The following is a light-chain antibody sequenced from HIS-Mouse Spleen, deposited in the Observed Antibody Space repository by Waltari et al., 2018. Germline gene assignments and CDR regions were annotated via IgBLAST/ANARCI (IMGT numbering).Light chain of an antibody. J-gene: IGLJ1*01. CDR2: DDS. V-gene: IGLV3-21*03. CDR3: QVWDSSSDHYV. CDR1: NIGSKS. Sequence: SYVLTQPPSVSVAPGKTARITCGGNNIGSKSVHWYQQKPGQAPVLVVYDDSDRPSGIPEGFSGSNSGNTATLTISRVEAEDEADYYCQVWDSSSDHYVFGTGTKVTVL.